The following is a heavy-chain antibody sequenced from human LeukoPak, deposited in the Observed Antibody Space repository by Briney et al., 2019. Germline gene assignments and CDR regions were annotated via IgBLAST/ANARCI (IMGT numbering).Heavy chain of an antibody. V-gene: IGHV6-1*01. J-gene: IGHJ4*02. CDR1: GDSVSINDAT. Sequence: SQTLSLTCAISGDSVSINDATCNCISQSPSRGLELLERTYYKSQWYNDYAVSVQSRITISPDTSKNQFSLHLSSVTAEDSAVYYCVREGTWGHWGEGTLVTVSS. CDR2: TYYKSQWYN. D-gene: IGHD7-27*01. CDR3: VREGTWGH.